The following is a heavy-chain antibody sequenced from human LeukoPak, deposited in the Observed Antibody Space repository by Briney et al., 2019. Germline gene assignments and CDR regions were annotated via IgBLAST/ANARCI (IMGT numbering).Heavy chain of an antibody. CDR3: PRAVEYLPLYY. J-gene: IGHJ4*02. Sequence: GGPLRLSCAASGFTVTSTYITWVRQAPGKGLEWVSIIHISGSIYYADSVRARFTISRDNSKNTVYLQMNSLRDEDAAVYYCPRAVEYLPLYYWGQGTLVAVSS. CDR2: IHISGSI. V-gene: IGHV3-66*01. CDR1: GFTVTSTY. D-gene: IGHD2/OR15-2a*01.